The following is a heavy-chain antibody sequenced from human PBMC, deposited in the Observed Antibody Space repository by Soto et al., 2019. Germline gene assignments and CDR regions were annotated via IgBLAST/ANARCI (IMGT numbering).Heavy chain of an antibody. CDR3: ARRLTY. J-gene: IGHJ4*01. CDR2: IDYSGST. Sequence: PSETLSLTCSDSGGTVSGDSITTSSFYLGWIRQPPGKGLQWVASIDYSGSTYYNPSLKSRVTISVDTSKNQFFLKLTSVTAADTAGYYCARRLTYWGHGILLTV. CDR1: GDSITTSSFY. D-gene: IGHD2-8*01. V-gene: IGHV4-39*01.